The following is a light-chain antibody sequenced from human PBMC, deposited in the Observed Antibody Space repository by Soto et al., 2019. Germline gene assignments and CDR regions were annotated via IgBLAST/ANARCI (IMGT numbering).Light chain of an antibody. CDR1: GSDVGGYNY. J-gene: IGLJ1*01. V-gene: IGLV2-14*03. CDR3: TSYTRSRTYV. CDR2: DVT. Sequence: QSALTQPASVSGSPGQSITISCTGTGSDVGGYNYVSWYQQHPGKAPKLVIYDVTNRPSGVSNRFSCSKSGNTASLTISGLQAEDEADYYCTSYTRSRTYVFGTGTKLTVL.